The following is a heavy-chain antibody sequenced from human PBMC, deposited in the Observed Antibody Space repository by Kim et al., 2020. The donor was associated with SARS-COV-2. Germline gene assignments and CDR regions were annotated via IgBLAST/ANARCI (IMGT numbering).Heavy chain of an antibody. Sequence: GGSLRLSCAASGFTFSSYEMNWVRQAPGKGLEWVSYISSSGSTIYYADSVKGRFTISRDNAKNSLYLQMNSLRAEDTAVYYCARGWVVPAAMYYYYGMDVWGQGTTVTVSS. D-gene: IGHD2-2*01. CDR3: ARGWVVPAAMYYYYGMDV. J-gene: IGHJ6*02. CDR2: ISSSGSTI. CDR1: GFTFSSYE. V-gene: IGHV3-48*03.